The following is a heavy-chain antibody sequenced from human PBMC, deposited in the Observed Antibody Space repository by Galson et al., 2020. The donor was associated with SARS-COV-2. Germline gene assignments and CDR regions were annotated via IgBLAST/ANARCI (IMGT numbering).Heavy chain of an antibody. CDR2: INSDGSST. CDR3: ARVGTRSGWKYYFDY. V-gene: IGHV3-74*01. D-gene: IGHD6-19*01. J-gene: IGHJ4*02. Sequence: TGGSLRLSCADSGFTFSSSWMHWVRQAPGKGLVWVSRINSDGSSTSYADSVKGRFTISRDNAKNTLYLQMNSLRAEDTAVYYCARVGTRSGWKYYFDYWGQGTLVTVSS. CDR1: GFTFSSSW.